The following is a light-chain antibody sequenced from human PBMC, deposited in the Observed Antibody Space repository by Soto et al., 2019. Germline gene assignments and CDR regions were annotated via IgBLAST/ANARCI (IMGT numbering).Light chain of an antibody. CDR1: QSVSSSY. CDR3: LQYCSSPYT. V-gene: IGKV3-20*01. CDR2: GAS. J-gene: IGKJ2*01. Sequence: EIVLTQSPGTLSLSPGERATLSCRASQSVSSSYLAWYQQKPGQAPRPLIYGASSRATGIPDRFSGSGSGTDFTLTISRLDPEDFAVYYCLQYCSSPYTFGQGTKLEIK.